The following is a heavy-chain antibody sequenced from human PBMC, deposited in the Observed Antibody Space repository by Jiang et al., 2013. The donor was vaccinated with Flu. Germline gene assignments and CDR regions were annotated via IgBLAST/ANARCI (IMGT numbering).Heavy chain of an antibody. J-gene: IGHJ4*02. CDR2: ITPSGDDV. CDR1: GFTFSNHD. D-gene: IGHD3-10*01. CDR3: ARDVPGIQDFDY. Sequence: VQLLESGGGLVQPGGSLRLSCAASGFTFSNHDMNWVRQAPGKGLEWVSYITPSGDDVRYADSVKGRFTISRDNAKNSMYLQMNSLRDEDTAIYFCARDVPGIQDFDYWGQGTLVTVSS. V-gene: IGHV3-48*02.